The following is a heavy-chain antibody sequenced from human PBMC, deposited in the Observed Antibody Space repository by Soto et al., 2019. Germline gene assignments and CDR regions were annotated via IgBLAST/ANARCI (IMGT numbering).Heavy chain of an antibody. J-gene: IGHJ5*02. Sequence: SSVKVSCKASGYTFTGYYMHWVRQAPGQGLEWMGWINPNSGGTNYAQKFQGRVTMTRDTSISTAYMELSRLRSDDTAVYYCARDRDIVATNWFDPWGQGTLVTVSS. CDR3: ARDRDIVATNWFDP. CDR1: GYTFTGYY. CDR2: INPNSGGT. D-gene: IGHD5-12*01. V-gene: IGHV1-2*02.